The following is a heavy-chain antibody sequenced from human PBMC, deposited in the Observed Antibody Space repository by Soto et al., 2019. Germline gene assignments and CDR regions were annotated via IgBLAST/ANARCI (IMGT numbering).Heavy chain of an antibody. CDR3: ARWFLEWLSHNIWFEP. J-gene: IGHJ5*02. Sequence: ASVKVSCKASGYTFTSYGISWVRQAPGQGLEWMGWISAYNGNTNYAQKLQGRVTMTTDTSTSTAYMELRSLRSDDTAVYYCARWFLEWLSHNIWFEPWGQGTLVTVSS. D-gene: IGHD3-3*01. CDR2: ISAYNGNT. V-gene: IGHV1-18*01. CDR1: GYTFTSYG.